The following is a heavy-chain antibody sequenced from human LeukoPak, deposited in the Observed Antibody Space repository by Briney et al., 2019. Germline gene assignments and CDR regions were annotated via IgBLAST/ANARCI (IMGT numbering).Heavy chain of an antibody. CDR2: ISFDINNK. V-gene: IGHV3-30*09. Sequence: PGRSLRLSCAASGFTFSNYAMHWVRQAPGKGLEWVAVISFDINNKYYADSVKGRFAISRDNSKNTLYLQMNSLRPEDTAVYHCARGTGDTSSWYHDYWGQGTLVTVS. CDR1: GFTFSNYA. D-gene: IGHD6-13*01. J-gene: IGHJ4*02. CDR3: ARGTGDTSSWYHDY.